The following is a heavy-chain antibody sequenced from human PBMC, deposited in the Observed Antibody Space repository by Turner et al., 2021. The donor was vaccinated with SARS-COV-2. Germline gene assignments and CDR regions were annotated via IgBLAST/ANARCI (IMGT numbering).Heavy chain of an antibody. J-gene: IGHJ4*02. V-gene: IGHV4-39*01. CDR1: GGSTKSNTYY. CDR2: IYYSGNT. D-gene: IGHD3-16*01. Sequence: QLQLQESGLGLVKPLEILFPTCAVLGGSTKSNTYYWGCIRQPPGKGLEYIGSIYYSGNTHFNPSLKSRITISVDTAKNQFSLRLSSVTAADTAVYYCARHIAEYDYPRGIDHWGQGTLVIVSS. CDR3: ARHIAEYDYPRGIDH.